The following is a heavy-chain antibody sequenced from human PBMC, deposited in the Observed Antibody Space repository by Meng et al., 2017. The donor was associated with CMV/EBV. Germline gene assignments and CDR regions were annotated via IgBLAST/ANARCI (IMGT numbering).Heavy chain of an antibody. J-gene: IGHJ6*02. Sequence: GGSLRLSCKGSGYSVTSYWIGWVLQMPGKGLEWLGIIYPGYSDTRYSPSFQGQVAISADKSISTAYLQWSSLKASDTAMYYCARHLGPMCSGGSCNSLPSYYGMDVWGQGTTVTVSS. CDR3: ARHLGPMCSGGSCNSLPSYYGMDV. D-gene: IGHD2-15*01. CDR1: GYSVTSYW. CDR2: IYPGYSDT. V-gene: IGHV5-51*01.